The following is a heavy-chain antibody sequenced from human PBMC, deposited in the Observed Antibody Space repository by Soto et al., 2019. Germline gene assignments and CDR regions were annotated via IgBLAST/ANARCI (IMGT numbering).Heavy chain of an antibody. CDR2: VYYRGRS. D-gene: IGHD2-8*01. CDR3: LSQRSSVLTQAYFDY. J-gene: IGHJ4*02. Sequence: PSETLSLTCTDSGGYVSNSDYYWGWIRQSPGKGLECIGGVYYRGRSYSKSSVKSRVIISVETSKNEFSLTFNSVTASDTAGYFCLSQRSSVLTQAYFDYWGPGALVPVSS. V-gene: IGHV4-39*01. CDR1: GGYVSNSDYY.